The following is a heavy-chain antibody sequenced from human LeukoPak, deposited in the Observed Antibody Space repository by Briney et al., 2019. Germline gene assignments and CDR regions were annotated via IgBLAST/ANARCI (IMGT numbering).Heavy chain of an antibody. CDR3: AREKGYLMEVDV. V-gene: IGHV4-4*02. J-gene: IGHJ6*02. D-gene: IGHD6-13*01. CDR1: GDPIRSDSW. Sequence: SETLSLTCAVSGDPIRSDSWWIWVRQAPGKGLEWIGERYHDGRRTYNPSLKSRVSISLDESENQFSLELTSVTAADTAVYFCAREKGYLMEVDVWGQGTTVTVSS. CDR2: RYHDGRR.